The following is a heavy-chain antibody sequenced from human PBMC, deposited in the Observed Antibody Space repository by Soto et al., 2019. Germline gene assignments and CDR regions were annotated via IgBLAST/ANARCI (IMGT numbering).Heavy chain of an antibody. J-gene: IGHJ6*02. CDR2: IYYSGST. Sequence: SETLSLTCTVSGGSISSGGYYWSWIRQHPGKGLEWIGYIYYSGSTYYNPSLKSRVTISVDTSKNQFSLKLSSVTAADTAVYYCATANLYGNSGLDYYYGMDVWGQGTTVTVSS. D-gene: IGHD3-10*01. V-gene: IGHV4-31*03. CDR3: ATANLYGNSGLDYYYGMDV. CDR1: GGSISSGGYY.